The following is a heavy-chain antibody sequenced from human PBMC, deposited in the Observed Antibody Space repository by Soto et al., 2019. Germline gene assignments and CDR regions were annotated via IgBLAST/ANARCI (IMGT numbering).Heavy chain of an antibody. Sequence: SETLSLTCTVSGGSISSYYWSWIRQPPGKGLEWIGYIYYTGSTNYNPSLKSRVTISVDTSKNQFSLNLSSVTAADTAVYYCARDGRGWPLYWGKEPRFTVS. CDR1: GGSISSYY. V-gene: IGHV4-59*01. J-gene: IGHJ4*02. CDR2: IYYTGST. D-gene: IGHD6-19*01. CDR3: ARDGRGWPLY.